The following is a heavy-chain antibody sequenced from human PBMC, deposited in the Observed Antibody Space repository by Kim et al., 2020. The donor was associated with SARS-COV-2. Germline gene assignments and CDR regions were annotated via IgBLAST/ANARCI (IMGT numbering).Heavy chain of an antibody. CDR2: IWYDGSNK. D-gene: IGHD4-17*01. Sequence: GGSLRLSCAASGFTFSSYGMRWVRQAPGKGLEWVAVIWYDGSNKYYADSVKGRFTISRDNSKNTMYLQLNSMRAEDTAVSYCARAGGDVTTVTEIVYWG. CDR3: ARAGGDVTTVTEIVY. CDR1: GFTFSSYG. J-gene: IGHJ4*01. V-gene: IGHV3-33*01.